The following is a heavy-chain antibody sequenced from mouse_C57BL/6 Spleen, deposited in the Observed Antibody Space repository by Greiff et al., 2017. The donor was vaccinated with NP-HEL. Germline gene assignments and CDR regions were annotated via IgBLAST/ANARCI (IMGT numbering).Heavy chain of an antibody. V-gene: IGHV1-50*01. D-gene: IGHD4-1*01. CDR1: GYTFTSYW. Sequence: QVQLQQPGAELVKPGASVKLSCKASGYTFTSYWMQWVKQRPGQGLEWIGEIDPSDSYTNYNQKFKGKATLTVDTSSSTAYMQLSSLTSEDSAVYYCARISDWDVAYWGQGTLVTVSA. J-gene: IGHJ3*01. CDR3: ARISDWDVAY. CDR2: IDPSDSYT.